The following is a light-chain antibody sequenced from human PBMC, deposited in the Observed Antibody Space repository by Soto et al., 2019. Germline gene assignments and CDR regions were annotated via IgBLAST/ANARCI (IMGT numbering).Light chain of an antibody. CDR1: SSDVGAYTS. Sequence: QSVLTQPASVSGSPGQSITISCTGTSSDVGAYTSVSWYQQHPGKAPKLMIYEVSNRPSGVSNRFSGSKSGNTASLTISGLQAEDEAHYYCSSYTSDNRSYVFGTGTKVTVL. J-gene: IGLJ1*01. CDR2: EVS. CDR3: SSYTSDNRSYV. V-gene: IGLV2-14*01.